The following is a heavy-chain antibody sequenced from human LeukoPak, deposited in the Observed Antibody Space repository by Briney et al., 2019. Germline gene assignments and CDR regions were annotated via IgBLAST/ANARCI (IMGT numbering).Heavy chain of an antibody. Sequence: SETLSLTCTVSGGSISSYYWNWIRQPAGKGLEWIGRIYTSGSTNYNPSLKSRVTISIDKSKNQFSLKLSSVTAADTAVYYCARDQADYYYMDVWGKGTTVTVSS. CDR1: GGSISSYY. CDR3: ARDQADYYYMDV. CDR2: IYTSGST. J-gene: IGHJ6*03. V-gene: IGHV4-4*07.